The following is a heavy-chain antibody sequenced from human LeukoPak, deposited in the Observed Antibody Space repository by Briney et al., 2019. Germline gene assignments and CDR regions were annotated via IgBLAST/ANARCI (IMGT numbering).Heavy chain of an antibody. D-gene: IGHD3-22*01. V-gene: IGHV1-69*13. CDR1: GYTFTSYG. CDR2: IIPIFGTA. CDR3: ARDQYDSSGYYLDY. J-gene: IGHJ4*02. Sequence: SVKVSCKASGYTFTSYGISWVRQAPGQGLEWMGGIIPIFGTANYAQKFQGRVTITADESTSTAYMELSSLRSEDTAVYYCARDQYDSSGYYLDYWGQGTLVTVSS.